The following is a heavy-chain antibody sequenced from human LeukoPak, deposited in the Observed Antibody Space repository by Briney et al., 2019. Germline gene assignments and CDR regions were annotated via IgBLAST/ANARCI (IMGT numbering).Heavy chain of an antibody. D-gene: IGHD6-13*01. CDR1: GGSISSSSYY. CDR3: ARARGISSSWFWEEGIPGAFDY. Sequence: SETLSLTCTVSGGSISSSSYYWGGIRQPPGKGLEWIGSIYYSGSTYYNPSLKSRVTISVDTSKNQFSLKLSSVTAADTAVYYCARARGISSSWFWEEGIPGAFDYWGQGTLVTVSS. V-gene: IGHV4-39*07. J-gene: IGHJ4*02. CDR2: IYYSGST.